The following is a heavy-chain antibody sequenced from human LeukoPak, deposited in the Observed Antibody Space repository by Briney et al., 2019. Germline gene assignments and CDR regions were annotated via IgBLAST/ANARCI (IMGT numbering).Heavy chain of an antibody. V-gene: IGHV3-11*04. CDR1: GFTFSDYY. CDR2: ISSSGSTI. Sequence: PGGSLRLSCAASGFTFSDYYMSWIRQAPGKGLEWVSYISSSGSTIYYADSVKGRFTISRDNAKNSLYLQMYSLRAEDTAVYYCARDWIVVVVAAQHDAFDIWGQGTMVTVSS. D-gene: IGHD2-15*01. J-gene: IGHJ3*02. CDR3: ARDWIVVVVAAQHDAFDI.